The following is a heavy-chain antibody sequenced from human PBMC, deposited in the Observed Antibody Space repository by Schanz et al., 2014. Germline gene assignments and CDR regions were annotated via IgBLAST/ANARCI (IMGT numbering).Heavy chain of an antibody. CDR3: ANVAPAATALDS. V-gene: IGHV3-11*05. D-gene: IGHD2-2*01. CDR2: ISGSSIHK. J-gene: IGHJ4*02. Sequence: QVYLVESGGDLVKPGGSLRLSCAASGFTFSDYYMAWIRQAPGKGLEWVSHISGSSIHKNYADSVKGRFSISRDNGETSVYLQINSLGAEDTAVYYCANVAPAATALDSWGLGTLVTVSS. CDR1: GFTFSDYY.